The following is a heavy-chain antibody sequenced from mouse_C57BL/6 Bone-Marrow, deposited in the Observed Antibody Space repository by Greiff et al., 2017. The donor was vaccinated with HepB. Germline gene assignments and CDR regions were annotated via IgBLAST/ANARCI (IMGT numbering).Heavy chain of an antibody. CDR3: ARRRYYYARGGYFDV. D-gene: IGHD1-1*01. Sequence: VQLQQPGAELVKPGASVKMSCKASGYTFTSYWITWVKQRPGQGLEWIGDIYPGSGSTNYNEKFKSKATLTVDTSSSTAYMQLSSLTSEDSAVYYCARRRYYYARGGYFDVWGTGTTVTVSS. V-gene: IGHV1-55*01. CDR2: IYPGSGST. CDR1: GYTFTSYW. J-gene: IGHJ1*03.